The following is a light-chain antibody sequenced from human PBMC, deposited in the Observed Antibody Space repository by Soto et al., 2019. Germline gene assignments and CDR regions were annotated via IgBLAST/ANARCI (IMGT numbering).Light chain of an antibody. CDR2: AAS. CDR1: QSISSY. V-gene: IGKV1-39*01. Sequence: DIQMTQSPSSLSASVGDRVTITCRASQSISSYLNWYQQKPGKAPKLLIYAASSLQSGVPSRFSGSGSGTDFTLIISSLQNADFATYYCQQSYRTPWTFGQGTKVENK. J-gene: IGKJ1*01. CDR3: QQSYRTPWT.